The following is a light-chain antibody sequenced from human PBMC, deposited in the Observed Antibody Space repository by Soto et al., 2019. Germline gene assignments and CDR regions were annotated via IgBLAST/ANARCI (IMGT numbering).Light chain of an antibody. CDR1: QSVSSD. CDR3: QHYHGSPFT. J-gene: IGKJ2*01. V-gene: IGKV3-15*01. CDR2: GAS. Sequence: EILMTQSPATLSVSSGERATLSCRASQSVSSDLAWYQHHPGQAPRLLIYGASTRVTGTTPSFSGSGSGTEFTLTSTSLQAEDFAVYYCQHYHGSPFTFGQGTKLEMK.